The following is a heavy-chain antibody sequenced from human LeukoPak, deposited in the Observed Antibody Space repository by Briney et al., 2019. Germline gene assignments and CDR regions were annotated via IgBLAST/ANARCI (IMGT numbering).Heavy chain of an antibody. J-gene: IGHJ6*03. D-gene: IGHD3-10*01. V-gene: IGHV3-30*02. CDR1: GFTFSYYG. CDR3: ARDDYYGSGPYYYYYMDV. CDR2: IRYDGSNK. Sequence: GGSLRLSCAASGFTFSYYGMHWVRQAPGKGLEWVAFIRYDGSNKYYADSVKGRFTISRDNSKNTLYLQMNSLRAEDTAVYYCARDDYYGSGPYYYYYMDVWGKGTTVTVSS.